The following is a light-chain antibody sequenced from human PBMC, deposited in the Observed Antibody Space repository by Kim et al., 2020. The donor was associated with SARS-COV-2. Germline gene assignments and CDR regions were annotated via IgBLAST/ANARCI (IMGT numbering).Light chain of an antibody. CDR1: SNDIGKYNY. CDR3: SSYACTRVL. J-gene: IGLJ1*01. Sequence: QSALTQPPSASGSPGQSVTISCTGTSNDIGKYNYVSWYQQHPGKALKLLIYEVYERPSGVPDRFSGSKSGNTASLTVSGLQTEDDADYYCSSYACTRVLFGSGTKVTVL. CDR2: EVY. V-gene: IGLV2-8*01.